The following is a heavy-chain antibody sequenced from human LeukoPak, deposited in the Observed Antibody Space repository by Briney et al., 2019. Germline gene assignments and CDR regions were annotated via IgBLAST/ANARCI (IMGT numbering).Heavy chain of an antibody. CDR3: ARASGSSFLDY. D-gene: IGHD3-10*01. CDR1: GYTFTSYY. CDR2: INPSGGST. J-gene: IGHJ4*02. V-gene: IGHV1-46*01. Sequence: ASVKVSCKASGYTFTSYYMHWVRQAPGQGLEWMGIINPSGGSTSYAQKFQGRVTMTRDTSTSTVYMGLRSLRSEDTAVYYCARASGSSFLDYWGQGTLVTVSS.